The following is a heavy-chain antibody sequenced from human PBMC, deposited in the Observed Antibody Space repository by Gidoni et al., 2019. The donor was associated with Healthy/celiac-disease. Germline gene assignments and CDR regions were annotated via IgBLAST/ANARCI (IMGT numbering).Heavy chain of an antibody. CDR3: AREQRPYSSSWSDY. Sequence: EVQLVESGGGLVQPGGSLRLSCAASGFTFSSYWMSWVRQAPGKGLEGVANIKQDGSEKYYVDSVKGRFTSSRDNAKNSLYLQMNSLRAEDTAVYYCAREQRPYSSSWSDYWGQGTLVTVSS. D-gene: IGHD6-13*01. CDR1: GFTFSSYW. V-gene: IGHV3-7*01. CDR2: IKQDGSEK. J-gene: IGHJ4*02.